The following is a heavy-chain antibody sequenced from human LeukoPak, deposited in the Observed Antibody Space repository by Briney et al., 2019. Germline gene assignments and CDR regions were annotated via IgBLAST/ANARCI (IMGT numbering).Heavy chain of an antibody. CDR3: ARRGGPWGAFDI. V-gene: IGHV4-38-2*01. Sequence: PSETLSLTCAVSGYSISSGYYWGWIRQPPGKGLEWIGSIYHSGSTYYNPSLKSRVTISVDTSKNQFSLKLSSVTAADTAVYYCARRGGPWGAFDIWGQGTMVTVSS. J-gene: IGHJ3*02. CDR1: GYSISSGYY. D-gene: IGHD3-16*01. CDR2: IYHSGST.